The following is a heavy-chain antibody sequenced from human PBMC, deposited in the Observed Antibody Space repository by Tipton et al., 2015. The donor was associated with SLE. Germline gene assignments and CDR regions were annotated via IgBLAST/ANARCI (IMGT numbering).Heavy chain of an antibody. Sequence: QLVQSGAEVRKPGTSVKVSCKASGFTFSSSAMQWVRQARGQRLEWIGWIVVGSGNTNYAQKFQERVTITRDMSADTAYMDLSSLRSEDTAVYYCASGSASAVTERDYWGQGTLVTVSS. CDR2: IVVGSGNT. CDR3: ASGSASAVTERDY. J-gene: IGHJ4*02. D-gene: IGHD3-10*01. V-gene: IGHV1-58*02. CDR1: GFTFSSSA.